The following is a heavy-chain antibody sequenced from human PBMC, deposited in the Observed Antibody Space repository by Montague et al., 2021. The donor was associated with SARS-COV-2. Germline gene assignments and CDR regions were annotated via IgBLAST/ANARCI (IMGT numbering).Heavy chain of an antibody. D-gene: IGHD3-9*01. J-gene: IGHJ3*02. CDR1: GFTFNNYG. V-gene: IGHV3-30*18. CDR2: ISYDGSKK. CDR3: AKPNEIFWLGQFSRDAFEI. Sequence: SLRLSCAGSGFTFNNYGIHWVRHIEGKGLEWVAAISYDGSKKKYADSVKGRFTISRDSFKSTVYLQMNSLKPEDTAVYYCAKPNEIFWLGQFSRDAFEIWGQGTMVTVSS.